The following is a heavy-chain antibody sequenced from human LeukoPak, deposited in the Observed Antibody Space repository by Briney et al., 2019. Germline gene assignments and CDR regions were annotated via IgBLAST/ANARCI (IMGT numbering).Heavy chain of an antibody. J-gene: IGHJ4*02. Sequence: SETLSLTCTVSGDSISGYYWSWIRQPPGRGLEWIGYIYHSGSTNYNPSLQSRLTISVDTSKNQFSLKLSSVTAADTAVYYCARDLNYVFDYWGQGTLVTVSS. V-gene: IGHV4-59*01. D-gene: IGHD3-16*01. CDR2: IYHSGST. CDR3: ARDLNYVFDY. CDR1: GDSISGYY.